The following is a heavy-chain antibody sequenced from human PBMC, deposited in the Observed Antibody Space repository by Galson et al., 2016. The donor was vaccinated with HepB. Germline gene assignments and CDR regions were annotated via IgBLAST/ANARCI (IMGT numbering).Heavy chain of an antibody. D-gene: IGHD5-24*01. V-gene: IGHV3-30*03. CDR2: ISFDGSNK. CDR3: ARAPLEMATIQRGYFDY. CDR1: GFTFSSYA. Sequence: SLRLSCAASGFTFSSYAMHWVRQAPGKGLEWVAVISFDGSNKYYADSVKGRFTISRDNSKNTLYLQMNSLRAEDTAVYSCARAPLEMATIQRGYFDYWGQGTLVTVSS. J-gene: IGHJ4*02.